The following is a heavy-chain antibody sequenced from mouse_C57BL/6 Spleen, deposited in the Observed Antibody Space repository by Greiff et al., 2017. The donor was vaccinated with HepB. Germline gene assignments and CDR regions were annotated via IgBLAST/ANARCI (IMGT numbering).Heavy chain of an antibody. Sequence: VKLMESGPELVKPGASVKISCKASGYAFSSSWMNWVKQRPGKGLEWIGRIYPGDGDTNYNGKFKGKATLTADKSSSTAYMQLSSLTSEESAVYFCARLGDGYLAWFAYWGQGTLVTVSA. V-gene: IGHV1-82*01. CDR3: ARLGDGYLAWFAY. CDR1: GYAFSSSW. D-gene: IGHD2-3*01. J-gene: IGHJ3*01. CDR2: IYPGDGDT.